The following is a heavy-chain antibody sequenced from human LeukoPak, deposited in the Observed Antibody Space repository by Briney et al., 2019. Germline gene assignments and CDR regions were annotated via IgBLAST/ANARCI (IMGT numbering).Heavy chain of an antibody. J-gene: IGHJ2*01. D-gene: IGHD2-21*02. V-gene: IGHV3-15*01. CDR3: ATDVTHYFAL. CDR2: IKSQTDGGTT. Sequence: PGGPLRLSCAASGFTLSNAWMSWVRQAPGKGLEWVGRIKSQTDGGTTDYAAPVRGRFAISRDDSKDTLFLQINSLITEDTAIYYCATDVTHYFALWGRGTLVTVSS. CDR1: GFTLSNAW.